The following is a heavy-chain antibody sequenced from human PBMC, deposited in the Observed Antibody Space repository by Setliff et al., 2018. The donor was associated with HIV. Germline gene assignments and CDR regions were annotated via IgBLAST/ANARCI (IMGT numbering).Heavy chain of an antibody. CDR3: ARGWVRGPIISPGTYFSYGLDV. Sequence: KTSETLSLTCTVSGGSISSSNYYWGWIRQPPGKELEWIGSIYYSGSTNYNPSLRSRVTISVDTSKNQFSLKLTSMTAADTAVYYCARGWVRGPIISPGTYFSYGLDVWGQGTPVTVS. CDR2: IYYSGST. CDR1: GGSISSSNYY. D-gene: IGHD3-10*01. V-gene: IGHV4-39*07. J-gene: IGHJ6*02.